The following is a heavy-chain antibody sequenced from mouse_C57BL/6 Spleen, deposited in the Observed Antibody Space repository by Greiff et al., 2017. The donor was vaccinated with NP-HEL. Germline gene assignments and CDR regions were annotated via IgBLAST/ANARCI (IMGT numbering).Heavy chain of an antibody. CDR1: GYTFTSYT. CDR3: AREGYDYNAMDY. Sequence: QVQLQQSGAELARPGASVKMSCKASGYTFTSYTMHWVKQRPGQGLEWIGYINPSSGYTKYNQKFKDKATLTADKSSSTAYMQLSSLTSEDSAVYYCAREGYDYNAMDYWGQGTSVTVSS. J-gene: IGHJ4*01. CDR2: INPSSGYT. V-gene: IGHV1-4*01. D-gene: IGHD2-4*01.